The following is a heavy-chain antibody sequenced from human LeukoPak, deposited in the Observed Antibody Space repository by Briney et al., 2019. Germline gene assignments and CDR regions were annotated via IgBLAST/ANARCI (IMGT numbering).Heavy chain of an antibody. CDR3: ARDTPGEVYSSSWPSDWFDP. D-gene: IGHD6-13*01. CDR2: IYYSGST. J-gene: IGHJ5*02. V-gene: IGHV4-61*01. CDR1: GGSVSSVSNY. Sequence: SETLSLTCTVSGGSVSSVSNYWSWIRQPPGKGLEWIGYIYYSGSTNYNPSLKSRVTISVDTSKNQFSLKLSSVTAADTAVYYCARDTPGEVYSSSWPSDWFDPWGQGTLVTVSS.